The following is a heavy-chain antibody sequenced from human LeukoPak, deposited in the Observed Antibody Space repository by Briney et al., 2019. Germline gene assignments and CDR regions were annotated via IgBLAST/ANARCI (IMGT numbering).Heavy chain of an antibody. V-gene: IGHV1-24*01. D-gene: IGHD3-22*01. J-gene: IGHJ4*02. Sequence: ASVKVSCKVSGYTLTELSMHWVRQAPGKGLEWMGGFDPEDGETIYAQKFQGSVTMTEDTSTDTAYMELSSLRSEDTAVYYCATGGAYSSGYYYVFWGQGTLVTVSS. CDR2: FDPEDGET. CDR3: ATGGAYSSGYYYVF. CDR1: GYTLTELS.